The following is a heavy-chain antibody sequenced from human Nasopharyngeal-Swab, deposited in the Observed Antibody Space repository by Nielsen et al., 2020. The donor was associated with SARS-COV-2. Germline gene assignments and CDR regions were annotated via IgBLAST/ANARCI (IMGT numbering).Heavy chain of an antibody. Sequence: SETLSLTCAVYGGSFSGYYWSWIRQPPGKGLEWIGEVNHSGSTHYNPSLKSRVTISVDTSNNRFSLKLSSVTAADTALYYCARAGDLTAYYSYYMDVWGNGTTVTVSS. J-gene: IGHJ6*03. CDR1: GGSFSGYY. V-gene: IGHV4-34*01. D-gene: IGHD2-21*02. CDR3: ARAGDLTAYYSYYMDV. CDR2: VNHSGST.